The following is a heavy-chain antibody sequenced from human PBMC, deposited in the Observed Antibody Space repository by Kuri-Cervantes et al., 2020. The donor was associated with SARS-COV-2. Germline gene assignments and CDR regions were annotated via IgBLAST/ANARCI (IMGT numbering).Heavy chain of an antibody. Sequence: GESLKISCAASGFTFSSYSMSWVRQAPGKGLEWVSYISSSSSTIYYADSVKGRFTISRDNAKNSLYLQMNSLRAEDTAVYYCARDKWPIVVVTCYFDYWGQGTLVTVSS. CDR3: ARDKWPIVVVTCYFDY. CDR1: GFTFSSYS. CDR2: ISSSSSTI. V-gene: IGHV3-48*01. D-gene: IGHD2-21*02. J-gene: IGHJ4*02.